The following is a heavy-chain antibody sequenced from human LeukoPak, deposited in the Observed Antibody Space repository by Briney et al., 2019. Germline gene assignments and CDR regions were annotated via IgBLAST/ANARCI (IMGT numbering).Heavy chain of an antibody. CDR2: IYYSGST. CDR1: GSSISSSSYY. Sequence: SETLSLTCAVSGSSISSSSYYWGWIRQPPGKGLEWIGSIYYSGSTYYNPSLKSRVTISVDTSKNQFSLKLSSVTAADTAVYYCASRYVEMATTSSGNDAFDIWGQGTMVTVSS. J-gene: IGHJ3*02. V-gene: IGHV4-39*07. D-gene: IGHD5-24*01. CDR3: ASRYVEMATTSSGNDAFDI.